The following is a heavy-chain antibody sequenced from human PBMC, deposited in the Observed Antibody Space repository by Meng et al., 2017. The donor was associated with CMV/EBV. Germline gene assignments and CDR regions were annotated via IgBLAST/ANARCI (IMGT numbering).Heavy chain of an antibody. CDR3: TTPPVVRGYSYGYDY. D-gene: IGHD5-18*01. J-gene: IGHJ4*02. CDR2: IKSKTDGGTT. CDR1: GFTFSNAW. Sequence: ESLKISCAASGFTFSNAWKSWGRQAPGKGLERVCRIKSKTDGGTTDYAAPVKGRFTISTDDSENTLYLQMNSLKTEDTAVYYCTTPPVVRGYSYGYDYWGQGTLVTVSS. V-gene: IGHV3-15*01.